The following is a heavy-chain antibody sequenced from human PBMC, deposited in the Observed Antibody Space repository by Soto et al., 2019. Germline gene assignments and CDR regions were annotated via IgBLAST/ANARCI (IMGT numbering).Heavy chain of an antibody. CDR3: ARDIAVVNWFDP. V-gene: IGHV1-18*04. CDR1: GYTFTSYG. J-gene: IGHJ5*02. D-gene: IGHD6-19*01. Sequence: GXSVKVSCEASGYTFTSYGISWVRQAPVQGLEWMGWISAYNGNTNYAQKLQGRVTMTTDTSTSTAYMELRSLRSDDTAVYYCARDIAVVNWFDPWGQGTLVTVSS. CDR2: ISAYNGNT.